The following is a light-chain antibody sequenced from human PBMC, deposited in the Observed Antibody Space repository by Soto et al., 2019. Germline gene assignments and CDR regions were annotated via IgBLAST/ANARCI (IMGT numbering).Light chain of an antibody. CDR2: GVT. V-gene: IGLV2-14*01. CDR1: GGDIGAYNY. J-gene: IGLJ1*01. Sequence: QSVLIQPASVSGSLGQSITLSCTGSGGDIGAYNYVSWYQQHPGKAPKLIIYGVTHRPSGVSSRFSASKSAYTASLTISALQAEDEADYYCSSFTTTYFYVFGPGTKVTVL. CDR3: SSFTTTYFYV.